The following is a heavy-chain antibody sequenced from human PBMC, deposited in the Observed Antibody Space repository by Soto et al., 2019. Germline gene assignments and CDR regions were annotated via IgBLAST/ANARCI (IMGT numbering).Heavy chain of an antibody. CDR3: ARGGYSYGSYYYYYGMDV. CDR1: GGSISSYY. CDR2: IYYSGST. V-gene: IGHV4-59*01. D-gene: IGHD5-18*01. Sequence: WETLSLTCTVSGGSISSYYWSWIRQPPGKGLEWIGYIYYSGSTNYNPSLKSRVTISVDTSKNQFSLKLSSVTAADTAVYYCARGGYSYGSYYYYYGMDVWGQGTTVTVSS. J-gene: IGHJ6*02.